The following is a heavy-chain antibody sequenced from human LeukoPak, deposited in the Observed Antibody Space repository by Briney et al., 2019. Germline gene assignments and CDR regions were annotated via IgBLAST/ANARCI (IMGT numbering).Heavy chain of an antibody. Sequence: PGGSLILSCAASEFTFSSYAMSWVRQAPGKGLECVSTISGSGGSTYYADSLKGRFTISRDNSKNTLYLQMNSLRAEDTAVYYCAKSAIAGRATPYYMDVWGKRTTVTVPS. D-gene: IGHD6-13*01. CDR2: ISGSGGST. J-gene: IGHJ6*03. CDR1: EFTFSSYA. V-gene: IGHV3-23*01. CDR3: AKSAIAGRATPYYMDV.